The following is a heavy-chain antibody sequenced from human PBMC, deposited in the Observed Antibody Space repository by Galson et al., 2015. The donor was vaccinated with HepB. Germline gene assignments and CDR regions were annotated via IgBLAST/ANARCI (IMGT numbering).Heavy chain of an antibody. Sequence: SVKVSCKASGYTFTNYRIHWVRQAPGQGLEWMGLINPSGGSTSYTQNFLGRVTVTRDTSTSTVYMELSSLRSEDTALYYCARSDCSSTSCSLGEYYYGMDVWGQGTTVTVSS. V-gene: IGHV1-46*01. CDR3: ARSDCSSTSCSLGEYYYGMDV. CDR2: INPSGGST. D-gene: IGHD2-2*01. J-gene: IGHJ6*02. CDR1: GYTFTNYR.